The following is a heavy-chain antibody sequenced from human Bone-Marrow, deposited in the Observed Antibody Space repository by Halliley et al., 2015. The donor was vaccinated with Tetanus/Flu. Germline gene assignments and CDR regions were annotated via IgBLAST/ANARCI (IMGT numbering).Heavy chain of an antibody. CDR3: AKDPRYDPALDY. CDR2: ISGSGDRT. J-gene: IGHJ4*02. CDR1: GFTFSNYN. V-gene: IGHV3-23*01. Sequence: SLRLSCAASGFTFSNYNMNWVRQAPRKGLEWVSHISGSGDRTYYADSVKGRFTISRDNAKNTLYLQMNSLRAEDTALYYCAKDPRYDPALDYWGQGTLVTVST. D-gene: IGHD5-12*01.